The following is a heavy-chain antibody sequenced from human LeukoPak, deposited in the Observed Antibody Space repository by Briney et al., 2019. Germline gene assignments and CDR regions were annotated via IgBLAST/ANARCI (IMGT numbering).Heavy chain of an antibody. V-gene: IGHV3-30*02. CDR2: IRYDGSTK. CDR1: RFSFSGYG. Sequence: GGSLRLSCAPSRFSFSGYGMHWVRQVPGKGLEWVAFIRYDGSTKFYTDSVKGRFAISRDNSKNTLSLQMNSLRTEDTAVYYCAALHTGTFVDYWGQGTLVTVSS. D-gene: IGHD4-17*01. J-gene: IGHJ4*02. CDR3: AALHTGTFVDY.